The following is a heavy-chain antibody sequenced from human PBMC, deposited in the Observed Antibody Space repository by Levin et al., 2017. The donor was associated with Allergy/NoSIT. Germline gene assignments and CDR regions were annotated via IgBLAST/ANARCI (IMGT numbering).Heavy chain of an antibody. CDR1: GGSFSGYD. Sequence: PSETLSLTCAVYGGSFSGYDWSWIRQPPGKGLEWIGEINHSGNTNYNPSLKSRVTISVDTSKNQFFLKVTSVTAADTAVYYCAREPNYYPSGNFLGRRRQRPAENIWGQGTLVTVSS. V-gene: IGHV4-34*01. D-gene: IGHD3-10*01. CDR2: INHSGNT. CDR3: AREPNYYPSGNFLGRRRQRPAENI. J-gene: IGHJ4*02.